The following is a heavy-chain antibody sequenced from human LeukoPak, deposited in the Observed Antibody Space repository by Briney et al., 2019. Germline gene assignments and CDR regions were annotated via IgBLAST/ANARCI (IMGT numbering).Heavy chain of an antibody. D-gene: IGHD6-13*01. J-gene: IGHJ4*02. CDR1: GASIISSNW. CDR3: ARGDPGQSRPFDY. CDR2: IYHSGST. V-gene: IGHV4-4*02. Sequence: TSGTLSLTCAVSGASIISSNWWSWVRQPPGKGLEWIGEIYHSGSTNYNPSLKSRVTISVDTSKNQFSLKLSSVTAADTAVYYCARGDPGQSRPFDYWGQGTLVTVSS.